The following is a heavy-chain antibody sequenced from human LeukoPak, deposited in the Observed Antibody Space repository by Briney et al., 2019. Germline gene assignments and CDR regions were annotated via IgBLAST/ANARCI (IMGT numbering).Heavy chain of an antibody. CDR1: GFTFSSYG. CDR3: AALSGSYSVDTDY. D-gene: IGHD1-26*01. CDR2: ISYDGSNK. J-gene: IGHJ4*02. V-gene: IGHV3-30*03. Sequence: GRTLRLSCAASGFTFSSYGMHWVRQAPGKGLEWVAVISYDGSNKYYADALKGRFTISRDNSKNTLYLQMSSLRTEDTAVYYCAALSGSYSVDTDYWGQGTLVTVSS.